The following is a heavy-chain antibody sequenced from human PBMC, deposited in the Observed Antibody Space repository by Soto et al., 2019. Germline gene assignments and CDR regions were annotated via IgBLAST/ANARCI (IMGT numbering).Heavy chain of an antibody. Sequence: SETLSLTCTVSGGSISSSSYYWGWFRQPPGKGLEWIGSIYYSGSTYYNPSLKSRVTISVDTAKNQFSLKLSSVTAADTAVYYCATPLPYYDFWSGSPFKWFDPWGQGTLVTVSS. CDR1: GGSISSSSYY. J-gene: IGHJ5*02. CDR3: ATPLPYYDFWSGSPFKWFDP. V-gene: IGHV4-39*01. D-gene: IGHD3-3*01. CDR2: IYYSGST.